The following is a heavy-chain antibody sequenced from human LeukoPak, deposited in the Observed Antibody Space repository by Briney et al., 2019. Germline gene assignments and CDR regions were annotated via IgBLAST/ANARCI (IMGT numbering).Heavy chain of an antibody. CDR3: ARERTGYYMAS. V-gene: IGHV3-30-3*01. J-gene: IGHJ5*02. D-gene: IGHD3/OR15-3a*01. CDR1: GFTFRNYA. Sequence: GGSLRLSCAASGFTFRNYAMHWVRQAPGKGLEWVAFISYDGSAKYYADSVEGRFTISRDSSRNTLYLQMDSLRVEDTAVYYCARERTGYYMASWGQGTLVTVSS. CDR2: ISYDGSAK.